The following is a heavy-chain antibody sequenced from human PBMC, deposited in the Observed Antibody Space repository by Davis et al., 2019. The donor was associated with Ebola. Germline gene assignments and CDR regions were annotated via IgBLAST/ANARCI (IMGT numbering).Heavy chain of an antibody. V-gene: IGHV4-34*01. CDR3: ARAPRIATPGAGPFYSYHYYGLDV. J-gene: IGHJ6*02. D-gene: IGHD6-13*01. CDR2: INHRGST. Sequence: MPSETLSLTCAVYGGSFSGYYWSWIRQPPGKGLEWIGEINHRGSTNYNPSLKSRVTISIDTSKNQFSLKLSSVTAADTAVYFCARAPRIATPGAGPFYSYHYYGLDVWGQGTTVTVSS. CDR1: GGSFSGYY.